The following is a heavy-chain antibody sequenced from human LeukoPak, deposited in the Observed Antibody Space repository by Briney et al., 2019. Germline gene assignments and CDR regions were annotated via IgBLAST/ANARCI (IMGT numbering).Heavy chain of an antibody. CDR3: AKAPEYDSYYFDY. V-gene: IGHV3-23*01. J-gene: IGHJ4*02. D-gene: IGHD6-6*01. Sequence: GGSLRLSCAASGFTFDIYAMSWVRQAPGKGLEWVSTISGSGGSTYYADSVKGRFTISRDNSKNTLYLQLNSLRAEDTAVYYCAKAPEYDSYYFDYWGQGTLVTVSS. CDR1: GFTFDIYA. CDR2: ISGSGGST.